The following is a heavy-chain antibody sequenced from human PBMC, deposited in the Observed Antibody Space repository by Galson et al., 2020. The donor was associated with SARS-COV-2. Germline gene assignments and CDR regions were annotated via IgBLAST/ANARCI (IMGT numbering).Heavy chain of an antibody. D-gene: IGHD4-17*01. CDR3: ARALRTVTTRKEYFQH. CDR2: IYYSGST. J-gene: IGHJ1*01. CDR1: GGSVSSGSYY. V-gene: IGHV4-61*01. Sequence: SETLSLTCTVSGGSVSSGSYYWSWIRQPPGKGLEWIGYIYYSGSTNYNPSLKSRVTISVDTSKNQFSLKLSSVTAADTAVYYCARALRTVTTRKEYFQHWGQGTLVTVSS.